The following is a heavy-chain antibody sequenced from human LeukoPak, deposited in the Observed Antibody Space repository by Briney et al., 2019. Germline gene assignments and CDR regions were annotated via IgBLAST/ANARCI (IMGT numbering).Heavy chain of an antibody. CDR1: GFTFSSYA. V-gene: IGHV3-23*01. CDR2: ISGSGGST. Sequence: GGSLRLSCAASGFTFSSYAMSWVRQAPGKGLEWVSAISGSGGSTYYADSVKGRFTISRDSSKNTLYLQMNSLRAEDTAVYYCAKVTTAGPDYYYYGMDVWGQGTTVTVSS. J-gene: IGHJ6*02. D-gene: IGHD4-4*01. CDR3: AKVTTAGPDYYYYGMDV.